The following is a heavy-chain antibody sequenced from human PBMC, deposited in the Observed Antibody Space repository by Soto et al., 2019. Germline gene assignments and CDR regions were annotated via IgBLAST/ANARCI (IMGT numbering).Heavy chain of an antibody. CDR1: GFRFSSYG. CDR2: ISSGSSFI. D-gene: IGHD4-17*01. J-gene: IGHJ4*02. V-gene: IGHV3-21*01. Sequence: PGGSLRLSCTASGFRFSSYGMNWVRQAPGEGLEWVSSISSGSSFIYYADSVKGRFTISRDNAKNSLYLQMNSLRADDTAIYYCTRALLGGYYGSEFDLWGQGTQVTVSS. CDR3: TRALLGGYYGSEFDL.